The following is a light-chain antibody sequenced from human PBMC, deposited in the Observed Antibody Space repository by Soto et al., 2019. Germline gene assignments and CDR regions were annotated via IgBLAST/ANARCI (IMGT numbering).Light chain of an antibody. CDR1: KLGNKLGDKY. CDR2: QDD. V-gene: IGLV3-1*01. Sequence: SYELTQPPSVSVSPGQTASITCSGDKLGNKLGDKYVCWYQQKPGQSPKLVIYQDDKRPSGIPERFSGSNSGDTATLTISGTQAMDEADYYCQAWDSSTVVFGGGTKLTVL. J-gene: IGLJ2*01. CDR3: QAWDSSTVV.